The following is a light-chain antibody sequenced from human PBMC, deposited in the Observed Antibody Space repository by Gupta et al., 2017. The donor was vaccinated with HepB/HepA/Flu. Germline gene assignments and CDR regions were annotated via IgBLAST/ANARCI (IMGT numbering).Light chain of an antibody. CDR1: SSDIGTHNY. Sequence: QSALTQPASVSGSPGQSITISCTGTSSDIGTHNYVSWYQQNPGKAPKLRSHDVSDRPSGVSNRFSGYKAGNKAYLTISGLQAEDEADYYCCSSSSSSPLYGCGTGPEVT. CDR2: DVS. J-gene: IGLJ1*01. V-gene: IGLV2-14*01. CDR3: CSSSSSSPLYG.